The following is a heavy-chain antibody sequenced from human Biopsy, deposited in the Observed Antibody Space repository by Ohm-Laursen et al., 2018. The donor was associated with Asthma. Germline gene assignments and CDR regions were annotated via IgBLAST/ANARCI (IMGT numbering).Heavy chain of an antibody. CDR2: VYWTGST. J-gene: IGHJ4*02. V-gene: IGHV4-59*01. Sequence: PPGTLSLTCSVYGDSISSFYWSWIRQSPEKGLEWMGYVYWTGSTNYNPSLKSRVTMSVDTSKNRMFLELTSVTAADTAIYYCVRAVRNEQWLPPFDYWGQGKPVTVSS. CDR3: VRAVRNEQWLPPFDY. D-gene: IGHD6-19*01. CDR1: GDSISSFY.